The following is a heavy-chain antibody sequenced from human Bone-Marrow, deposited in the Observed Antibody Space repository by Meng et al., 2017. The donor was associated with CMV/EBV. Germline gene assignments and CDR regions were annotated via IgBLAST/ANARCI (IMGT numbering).Heavy chain of an antibody. CDR3: ARNRYCSSTSCHNWFDP. CDR1: GFTFSRYW. J-gene: IGHJ5*02. V-gene: IGHV3-74*01. Sequence: GESLKISCAASGFTFSRYWMHWARQAPGKGLVWVSCINTDGSVTRYADSVKGRFTISRDNAKNTLYLQMNSLRAEDTAVYYCARNRYCSSTSCHNWFDPWGQGTLVTVSS. CDR2: INTDGSVT. D-gene: IGHD2-2*01.